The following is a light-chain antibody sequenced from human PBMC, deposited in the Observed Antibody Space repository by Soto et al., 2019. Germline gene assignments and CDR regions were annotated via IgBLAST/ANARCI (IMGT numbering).Light chain of an antibody. J-gene: IGKJ4*01. CDR3: MQSTPWPPLT. CDR1: QSLVHSDGNTY. Sequence: DVVMTQSPLSLSVTLGQPASISCRSSQSLVHSDGNTYLNWFQQRPGQSPRRLIYKVSYRDSGVPDRFSGSGSGTDFTLKISRVEADDVGIYYCMQSTPWPPLTFGGGTKVAIK. CDR2: KVS. V-gene: IGKV2-30*02.